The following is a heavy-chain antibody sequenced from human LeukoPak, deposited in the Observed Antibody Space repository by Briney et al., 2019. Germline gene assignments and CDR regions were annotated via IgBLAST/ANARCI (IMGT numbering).Heavy chain of an antibody. Sequence: SETLSLTCTVSGGSISGYYWSWIRQPPGKGLEWIGYIHYSGSTHYNPSLKSRVTISVDTSKNQVSLKLRSVTAADTAVYYCARTTEGYAGGPGYSYYYMDVWGKGTTVTISS. V-gene: IGHV4-59*01. CDR2: IHYSGST. CDR3: ARTTEGYAGGPGYSYYYMDV. J-gene: IGHJ6*03. D-gene: IGHD5-12*01. CDR1: GGSISGYY.